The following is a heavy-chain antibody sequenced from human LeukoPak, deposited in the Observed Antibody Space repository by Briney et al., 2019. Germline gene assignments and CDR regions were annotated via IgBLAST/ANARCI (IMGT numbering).Heavy chain of an antibody. CDR3: AKDLFKLEWLRDY. D-gene: IGHD3-3*01. J-gene: IGHJ4*02. CDR1: GFTFSSYG. CDR2: ISYDGSNK. Sequence: GGSLRLSCAASGFTFSSYGMHWVRQAPGKGLEWVAVISYDGSNKYYADSVKGRFTIYRGNSKNTLYLQMNSLRAEDTAVYYCAKDLFKLEWLRDYWGQGTLVTVSS. V-gene: IGHV3-30*18.